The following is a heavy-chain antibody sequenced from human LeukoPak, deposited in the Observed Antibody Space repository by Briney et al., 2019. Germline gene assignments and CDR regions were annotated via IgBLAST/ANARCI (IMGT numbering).Heavy chain of an antibody. V-gene: IGHV3-9*01. CDR3: AKEYGDYLLDP. CDR1: GFTFDDYA. J-gene: IGHJ5*02. CDR2: ISWNSGSM. D-gene: IGHD4-17*01. Sequence: GGSLRLSCAASGFTFDDYAMHWVRQVPGKGLEWVSGISWNSGSMGYADSVKGRFTISRDNAKNSLYLEMNSLRAEDTAVYYCAKEYGDYLLDPWGQGTLVTVSS.